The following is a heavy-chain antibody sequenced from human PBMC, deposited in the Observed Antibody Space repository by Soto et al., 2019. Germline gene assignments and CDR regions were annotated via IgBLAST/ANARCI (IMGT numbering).Heavy chain of an antibody. J-gene: IGHJ4*01. CDR1: GFTFSSYG. Sequence: GGSLRLSCVASGFTFSSYGIHWVRQAPGKGPEWVGVISSDGETKYYADSVKGRFTISRDNSKNTLYLQMDSLRPEDTAVYYCAKEVAVAGDLDYWGHGTLVTVSS. CDR3: AKEVAVAGDLDY. V-gene: IGHV3-30*18. CDR2: ISSDGETK. D-gene: IGHD6-19*01.